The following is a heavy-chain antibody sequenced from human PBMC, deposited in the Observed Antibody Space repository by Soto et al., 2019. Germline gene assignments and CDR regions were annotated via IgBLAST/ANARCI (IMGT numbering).Heavy chain of an antibody. D-gene: IGHD3-10*01. CDR3: ARKSRITMVRGPGEDDFDI. Sequence: SVKVSCKASGGTFSSYTISWVRQAPGQGLEWMGRIIPILGIANYAQKFQGRVTITADKSTSTAYMELSSLRSEDTAVYYCARKSRITMVRGPGEDDFDIWRQGTMVTVS. J-gene: IGHJ3*02. V-gene: IGHV1-69*02. CDR2: IIPILGIA. CDR1: GGTFSSYT.